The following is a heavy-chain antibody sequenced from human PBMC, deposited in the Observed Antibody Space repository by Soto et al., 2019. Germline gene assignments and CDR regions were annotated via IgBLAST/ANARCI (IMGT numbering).Heavy chain of an antibody. Sequence: SETLSLTCTVSGGSISSYYWSWIRQPPGKGLEWIGYIYYSGSTNYNPSLKSRVTISVDTSKNQFSLKLSSVTAADTAVYYCARDRIVVVPAALYYYYGMDVWGQGTTVTVSS. CDR3: ARDRIVVVPAALYYYYGMDV. J-gene: IGHJ6*02. V-gene: IGHV4-59*01. CDR1: GGSISSYY. CDR2: IYYSGST. D-gene: IGHD2-2*01.